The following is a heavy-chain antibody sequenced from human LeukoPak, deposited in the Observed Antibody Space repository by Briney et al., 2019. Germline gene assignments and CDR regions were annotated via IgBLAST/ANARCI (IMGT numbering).Heavy chain of an antibody. CDR3: ARDKLDYGDYEYYFDY. CDR2: ISYNGSNK. CDR1: GFTFSSYA. J-gene: IGHJ4*02. V-gene: IGHV3-30-3*01. D-gene: IGHD4-17*01. Sequence: GRSLRLSCAASGFTFSSYAMHWVRQAPGKGLEWVAVISYNGSNKYYADSVKGRFTSSRDNSKNTLYLQMNSLRAEDTAVYYCARDKLDYGDYEYYFDYWGQGTLVTVSS.